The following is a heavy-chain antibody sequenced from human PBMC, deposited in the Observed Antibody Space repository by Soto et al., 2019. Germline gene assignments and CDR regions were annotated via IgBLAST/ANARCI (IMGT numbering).Heavy chain of an antibody. D-gene: IGHD3-3*01. CDR1: GYTFTSYG. CDR2: ISAYNGNT. CDR3: ARDFYDFWSGRWRDYYYYGMDV. J-gene: IGHJ6*02. V-gene: IGHV1-18*04. Sequence: ASVKVSCKASGYTFTSYGISWVRQAPGQGLEWMGWISAYNGNTNYAQKLQGRVTMTTDTSTSTAYMELRILRSDDTAVYYCARDFYDFWSGRWRDYYYYGMDVWGQGITVTVSS.